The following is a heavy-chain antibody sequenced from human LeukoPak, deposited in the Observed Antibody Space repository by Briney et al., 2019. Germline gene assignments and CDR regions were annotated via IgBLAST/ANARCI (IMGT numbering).Heavy chain of an antibody. CDR3: AKAAGYSTIYWFDP. J-gene: IGHJ5*02. CDR2: IYYSGTS. V-gene: IGHV4-59*01. CDR1: GGSIRSSH. Sequence: PSETLSLTCTVSGGSIRSSHWSWIRQPPGKGLEFIGYIYYSGTSNYNPSLKSRVAMSVDTSNNQFSLKLNSVTAADTAVYYCAKAAGYSTIYWFDPWGQGTLVTVSS. D-gene: IGHD6-13*01.